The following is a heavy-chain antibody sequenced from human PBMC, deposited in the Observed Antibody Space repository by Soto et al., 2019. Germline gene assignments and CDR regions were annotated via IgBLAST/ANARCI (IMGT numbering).Heavy chain of an antibody. J-gene: IGHJ6*02. D-gene: IGHD3-10*01. Sequence: QVQLQESGPGLVKPSQTLSLTCTVSGGSISSGGYYWSWIRQHPGKGLEWIGYIYYSGSTYYNPSPKSRVTVSVDTSKNQFSLKLSSVTAADSAVYYCARGGEGRAGYYYGSGSASRNEAKLYGMDVWGQGTTVTVSS. CDR2: IYYSGST. V-gene: IGHV4-31*03. CDR1: GGSISSGGYY. CDR3: ARGGEGRAGYYYGSGSASRNEAKLYGMDV.